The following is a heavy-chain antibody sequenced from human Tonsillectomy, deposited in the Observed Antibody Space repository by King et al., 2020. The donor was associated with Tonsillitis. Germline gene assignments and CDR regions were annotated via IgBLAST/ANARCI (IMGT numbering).Heavy chain of an antibody. CDR2: IYYSGST. CDR1: GGSISSGGYS. J-gene: IGHJ6*02. V-gene: IGHV4-30-2*01. Sequence: LQLQESGSGLVKPSQTLSLTCAVSGGSISSGGYSWIWIRQPPGKGLEWIGYIYYSGSTYYNPSLKSRVTISVDRSKNQVSLKLSSVTAADTAVYYCARSFLHGSKPEDYYYYGMDVWGQGTTVTVSS. CDR3: ARSFLHGSKPEDYYYYGMDV. D-gene: IGHD5-24*01.